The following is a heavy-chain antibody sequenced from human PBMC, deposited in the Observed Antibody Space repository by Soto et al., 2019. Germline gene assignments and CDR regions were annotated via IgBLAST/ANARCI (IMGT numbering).Heavy chain of an antibody. V-gene: IGHV2-5*02. CDR2: IYWDDDK. D-gene: IGHD6-13*01. CDR3: ANYSSSWYLVP. CDR1: GFSLSTSGVG. Sequence: SGPTLVNPTQTLTLTCTFSGFSLSTSGVGVGWIRQPPGKALEWLALIYWDDDKRYSPSLKSRLTITKDTSKNQVVLTMTKMDPVDTDTYYCANYSSSWYLVPWGQGTLVTVSS. J-gene: IGHJ5*02.